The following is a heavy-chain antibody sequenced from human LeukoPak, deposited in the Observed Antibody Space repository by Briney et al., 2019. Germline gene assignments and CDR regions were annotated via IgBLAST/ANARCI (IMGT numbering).Heavy chain of an antibody. CDR3: ARDREVGSMGGWFDP. Sequence: GRSLRLSCAGSGFTFGGYGMHWFRQTPGKGLEWVAVIAYDGSRAFYADSVKGRFTISRDNAKNSLYLRMNSLRAEDTAVYYCARDREVGSMGGWFDPWGQGTLVTVSS. V-gene: IGHV3-33*01. D-gene: IGHD1-26*01. CDR2: IAYDGSRA. CDR1: GFTFGGYG. J-gene: IGHJ5*02.